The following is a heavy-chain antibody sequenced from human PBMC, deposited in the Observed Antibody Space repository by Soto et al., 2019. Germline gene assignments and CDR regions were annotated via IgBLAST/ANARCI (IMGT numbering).Heavy chain of an antibody. J-gene: IGHJ6*01. V-gene: IGHV4-39*01. CDR2: IYYSGST. CDR1: GGSISSSSYY. CDR3: ARLLLWFGEPYGMVV. Sequence: SETLSLTCTVSGGSISSSSYYWGWIRQPPGKGLEWIGSIYYSGSTYYNPSLKSRVTISVDTSKNQFSLKLSSVTAADTAVYYCARLLLWFGEPYGMVVWGQETTFAISS. D-gene: IGHD3-10*01.